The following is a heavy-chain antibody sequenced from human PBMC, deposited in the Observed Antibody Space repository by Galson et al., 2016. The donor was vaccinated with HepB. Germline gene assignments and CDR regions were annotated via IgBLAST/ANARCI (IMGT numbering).Heavy chain of an antibody. J-gene: IGHJ3*01. CDR2: ISTSANSM. D-gene: IGHD4-17*01. Sequence: SLRLSCAASGFTFSDYHMNWIRQAPGKGLEWISYISTSANSMLYADSVRGRFPISRDNAKKSLYLQMTNLRAEDTAVYYCARDLPDDSVEYFDVFDLWGQGTMVTVSS. V-gene: IGHV3-11*01. CDR1: GFTFSDYH. CDR3: ARDLPDDSVEYFDVFDL.